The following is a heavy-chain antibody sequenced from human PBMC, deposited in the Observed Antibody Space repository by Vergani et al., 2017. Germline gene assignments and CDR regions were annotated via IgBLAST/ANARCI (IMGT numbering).Heavy chain of an antibody. D-gene: IGHD3-16*01. V-gene: IGHV1-69*04. CDR2: IIPILGIA. J-gene: IGHJ5*02. CDR3: ARGVWEFDP. CDR1: GGTFSSYA. Sequence: QVQLVQSGAGVKQPGSSVKVSCKASGGTFSSYAISWVRQAPGQGLEWMGRIIPILGIANYAQKFQGRVTITADKSTSTAYMELRSLRSEDTAVYYCARGVWEFDPWGQGTLVTVSS.